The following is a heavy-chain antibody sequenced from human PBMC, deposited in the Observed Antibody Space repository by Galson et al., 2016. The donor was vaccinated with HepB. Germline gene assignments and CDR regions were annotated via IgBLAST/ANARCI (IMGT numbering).Heavy chain of an antibody. CDR1: GGSISSGGYY. CDR2: IYYSGST. CDR3: AMGLCSSTSCFWDPYFDY. D-gene: IGHD2-2*01. V-gene: IGHV4-31*03. Sequence: TLSLTCTVSGGSISSGGYYWSWIRQHPGKGLEWIGYIYYSGSTYYTPSLQSRVTISVDTSKNQFSLKLSSVTAADTAVYYCAMGLCSSTSCFWDPYFDYWGQGTLVTVSS. J-gene: IGHJ4*02.